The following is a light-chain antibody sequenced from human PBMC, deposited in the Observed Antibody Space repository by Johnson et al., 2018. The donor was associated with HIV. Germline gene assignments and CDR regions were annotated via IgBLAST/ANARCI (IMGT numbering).Light chain of an antibody. CDR3: GTWDSSLSAGGV. J-gene: IGLJ1*01. CDR2: YNN. V-gene: IGLV1-51*01. CDR1: SSNIGNSY. Sequence: QPVLTQPPSVSAAPGQKVTISCSGSSSNIGNSYVSWYQQLPGTAPKLLIYYNNKRPSGIPDRFSGSKSGTSATLGITGLQTGDEAEYYCGTWDSSLSAGGVFGTGTKVTVL.